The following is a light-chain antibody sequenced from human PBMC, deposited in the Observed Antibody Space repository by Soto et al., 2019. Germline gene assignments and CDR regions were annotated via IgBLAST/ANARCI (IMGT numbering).Light chain of an antibody. Sequence: DIQMTQSPSSLSASVGDRVTITCRASQSVSSYLNWYQQKPGKAPNLLIYAASSLQSGVPSRFSGRGSGTVFTLTISSLQPEDFATYFCQQSYTTRYTFGQGTKLETK. CDR1: QSVSSY. CDR2: AAS. J-gene: IGKJ2*01. V-gene: IGKV1-39*01. CDR3: QQSYTTRYT.